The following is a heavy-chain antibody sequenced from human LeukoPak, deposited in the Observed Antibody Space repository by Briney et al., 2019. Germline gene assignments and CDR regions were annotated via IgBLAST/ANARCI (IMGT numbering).Heavy chain of an antibody. CDR1: GGSISSYY. J-gene: IGHJ3*02. Sequence: SETLSLTCTVSGGSISSYYWSWIRQPPGKGLEWIGYIYYSGSTYYNPSLKSRVTISVDTSKNQFSLKLSSVTAADTAVYYCARESAYYDSSGSDAFDIWGQGTMVTVSS. D-gene: IGHD3-22*01. V-gene: IGHV4-59*12. CDR2: IYYSGST. CDR3: ARESAYYDSSGSDAFDI.